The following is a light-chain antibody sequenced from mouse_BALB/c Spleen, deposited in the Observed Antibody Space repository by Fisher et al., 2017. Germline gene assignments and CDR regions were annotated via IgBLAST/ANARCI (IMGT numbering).Light chain of an antibody. CDR2: DTS. CDR1: SSVSY. V-gene: IGKV4-59*01. Sequence: IVITQSTAIMSASPGEKVTMTCSASSSVSYMHWYQQKSGTSPKRWIYDTSKLASGVPARFSGSGSGTSYSLTISSMEGEDAATYYCQQFTSSPYMYTFGGGTKLEIK. CDR3: QQFTSSPYMYT. J-gene: IGKJ2*01.